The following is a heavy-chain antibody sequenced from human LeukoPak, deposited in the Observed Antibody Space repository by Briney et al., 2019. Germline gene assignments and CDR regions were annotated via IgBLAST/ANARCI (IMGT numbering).Heavy chain of an antibody. CDR1: GDSVSSNSAA. J-gene: IGHJ4*02. CDR3: ARVHHYYGSVSYYAFDY. D-gene: IGHD3-10*01. CDR2: TYFRSKWYN. V-gene: IGHV6-1*01. Sequence: SQTLSLTCAISGDSVSSNSAAWDWIRQSPSRGLEWLGRTYFRSKWYNDYAVSVKSRITINPDTSKNQFSLQLNSVTPEDTAVYYCARVHHYYGSVSYYAFDYWGQGTLVTVSS.